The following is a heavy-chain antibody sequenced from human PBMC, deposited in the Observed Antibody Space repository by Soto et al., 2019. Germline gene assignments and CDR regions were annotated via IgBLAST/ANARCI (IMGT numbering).Heavy chain of an antibody. J-gene: IGHJ6*02. CDR1: GFTLSSYS. Sequence: EVQLVESGGGLVQPGGSLRLSCVASGFTLSSYSMNWVRQAPGKGLEWISYISSGSDTIYYADSVKGRFTVSRDNAKNSLYLQMNSLSDGDTAVSYCARPGEGVLFYYALDVWGQVTKVTVSS. CDR2: ISSGSDTI. V-gene: IGHV3-48*02. CDR3: ARPGEGVLFYYALDV. D-gene: IGHD3-16*01.